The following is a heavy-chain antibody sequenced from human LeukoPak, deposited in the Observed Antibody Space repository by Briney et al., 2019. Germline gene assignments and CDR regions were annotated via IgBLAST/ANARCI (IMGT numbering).Heavy chain of an antibody. CDR1: GGSFSGYY. J-gene: IGHJ5*02. V-gene: IGHV4-34*01. Sequence: PSETLSLTCAVYGGSFSGYYWSWIRQPPGKGLEWTGEINHSGSTNYNPSLKSRVTISVDTSKNQFSLKLSSVTAADTAVYYCARGQLGYCSSTSCSNWFDPWSQGTLVTVSS. CDR3: ARGQLGYCSSTSCSNWFDP. CDR2: INHSGST. D-gene: IGHD2-2*01.